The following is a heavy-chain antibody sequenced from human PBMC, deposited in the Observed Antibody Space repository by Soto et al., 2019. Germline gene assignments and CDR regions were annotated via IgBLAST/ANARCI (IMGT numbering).Heavy chain of an antibody. J-gene: IGHJ4*02. CDR3: AKGQNSGTYRFYFDY. V-gene: IGHV3-74*01. CDR1: GFTFSSYW. CDR2: INPDGSAT. D-gene: IGHD1-26*01. Sequence: GGSLRLSCAASGFTFSSYWMHWVRQAPGKGLVWVSRINPDGSATNYADSVKGRFTISRDNAKNTLYLQMNSLRADDTAVYHCAKGQNSGTYRFYFDYWGQGALVTVSS.